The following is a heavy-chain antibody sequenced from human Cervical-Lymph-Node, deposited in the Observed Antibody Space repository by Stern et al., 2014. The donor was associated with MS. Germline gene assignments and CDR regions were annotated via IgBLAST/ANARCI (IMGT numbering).Heavy chain of an antibody. CDR1: GFTVSRGY. Sequence: EVQLVQSGGGVLQPGGSLRLSCTASGFTVSRGYMTRVRQAPGKGLAWVSLITNVGSTFYTDSVKGRFTISRDDSKNTVYLHMTSLRAEDTAMYYCARDTSSPERSDWWGQGTLVTVSS. V-gene: IGHV3-53*01. D-gene: IGHD1-1*01. J-gene: IGHJ4*02. CDR2: ITNVGST. CDR3: ARDTSSPERSDW.